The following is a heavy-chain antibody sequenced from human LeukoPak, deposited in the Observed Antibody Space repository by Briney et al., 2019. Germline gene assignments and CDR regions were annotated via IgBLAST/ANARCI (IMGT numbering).Heavy chain of an antibody. CDR1: GFTFSSSA. D-gene: IGHD3-22*01. J-gene: IGHJ4*02. V-gene: IGHV3-23*01. CDR3: AKAWPNSGNYYYDY. Sequence: PGGSLRLSCAASGFTFSSSAMNWVRQAREKGLECVSGISGSGAITYYADSVKGRFTISRDNSLNTLYLQMNSPRADDTAVYYCAKAWPNSGNYYYDYWGQGTLVTVSP. CDR2: ISGSGAIT.